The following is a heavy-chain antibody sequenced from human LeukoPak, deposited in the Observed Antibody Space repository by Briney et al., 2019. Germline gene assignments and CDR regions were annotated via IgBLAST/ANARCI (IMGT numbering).Heavy chain of an antibody. CDR1: GFTFSSYE. V-gene: IGHV3-48*03. Sequence: GGSLRLSCAASGFTFSSYEMNWVRQAPGKGLEWVSYISSSGSTIYYADSVKGRFTISRDNAKNSLYLQMNSLRAEDTAVYYCARVGIGYCSSTSCTPFYGMDVWGQGTTVTVPS. CDR2: ISSSGSTI. D-gene: IGHD2-2*01. CDR3: ARVGIGYCSSTSCTPFYGMDV. J-gene: IGHJ6*02.